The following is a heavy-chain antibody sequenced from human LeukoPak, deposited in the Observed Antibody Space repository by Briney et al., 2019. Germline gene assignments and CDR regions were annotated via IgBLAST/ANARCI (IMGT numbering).Heavy chain of an antibody. V-gene: IGHV3-33*01. Sequence: GRSLRLSCAASEFPFDSYGMHWVRQAPGKGLEWVAVIWYDGSNKYYADSVKGRFTISRDNSKNTLYLQMNSLRAEDTAVYYCARDYYDSSGYYEGSDAFDIWGQGTMVTVSS. D-gene: IGHD3-22*01. CDR1: EFPFDSYG. J-gene: IGHJ3*02. CDR2: IWYDGSNK. CDR3: ARDYYDSSGYYEGSDAFDI.